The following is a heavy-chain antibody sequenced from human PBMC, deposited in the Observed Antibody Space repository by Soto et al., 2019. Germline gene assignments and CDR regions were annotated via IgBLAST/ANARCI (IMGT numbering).Heavy chain of an antibody. CDR1: GYTFTSYG. V-gene: IGHV1-18*01. Sequence: ASVKVSCKASGYTFTSYGISWVRQAPGQGLEWMGWISAYNGNTNYAQKLQGRVTMTTDTSTSTAYMELRSLRSDDTAVYYCARHTPVIGVAGNFDYGGGETLVTVS. J-gene: IGHJ4*02. CDR3: ARHTPVIGVAGNFDY. CDR2: ISAYNGNT. D-gene: IGHD6-19*01.